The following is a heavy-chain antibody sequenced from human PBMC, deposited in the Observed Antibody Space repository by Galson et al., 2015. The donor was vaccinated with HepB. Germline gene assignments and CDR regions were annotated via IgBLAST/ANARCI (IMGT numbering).Heavy chain of an antibody. CDR2: INPNSGGT. Sequence: SVKVSCKASGYTFTGYYMHWVRQAPGQGLEWMGRINPNSGGTNYAQKFQGRVTMTRDTSISTAYMELSRLRSDDTAVYYCAREEGYCSGGSCSGINWFDPWGQGTLVTVSS. CDR1: GYTFTGYY. J-gene: IGHJ5*02. D-gene: IGHD2-15*01. V-gene: IGHV1-2*06. CDR3: AREEGYCSGGSCSGINWFDP.